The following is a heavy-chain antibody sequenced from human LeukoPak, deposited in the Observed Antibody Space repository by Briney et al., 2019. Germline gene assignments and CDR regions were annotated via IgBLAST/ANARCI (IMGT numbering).Heavy chain of an antibody. V-gene: IGHV1-24*01. D-gene: IGHD3-22*01. Sequence: ASVKVSCKVSGYTLTELSMHWVRQAPGKGLEWMGGFDPEDGEAIYAQKFQGRVTMTEDTSTDTAYMELSSLRSEDTAVYYCATPYYCDSSGYYLGAFDIWGQGTMVTVSS. J-gene: IGHJ3*02. CDR2: FDPEDGEA. CDR1: GYTLTELS. CDR3: ATPYYCDSSGYYLGAFDI.